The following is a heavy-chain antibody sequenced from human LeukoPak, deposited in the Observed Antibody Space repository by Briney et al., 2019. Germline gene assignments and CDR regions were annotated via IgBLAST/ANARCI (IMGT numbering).Heavy chain of an antibody. Sequence: ASVKVSCKASGYTFTGYYMHWVRQAPGQGLKWMGWLNPNSGGTNYAQKFQGRVTMTRDTSISTAYMELSRLRSDDTAVYYCARGTGDLSLHGMDVWGQGTTVTVSS. CDR1: GYTFTGYY. V-gene: IGHV1-2*02. CDR2: LNPNSGGT. D-gene: IGHD7-27*01. J-gene: IGHJ6*02. CDR3: ARGTGDLSLHGMDV.